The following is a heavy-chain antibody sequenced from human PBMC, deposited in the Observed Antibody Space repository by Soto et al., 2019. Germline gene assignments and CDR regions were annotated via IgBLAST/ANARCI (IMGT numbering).Heavy chain of an antibody. CDR3: VKGSSAYYYGSGSYSGLDY. D-gene: IGHD3-10*01. CDR1: GFTFSNYA. CDR2: ISGSGGST. Sequence: GGSLRLSCAASGFTFSNYAMSWVRQAPGKGLEWVSAISGSGGSTYYADSVKGRFTISRDNSQNTLYLQMNSLRADDTAVYYCVKGSSAYYYGSGSYSGLDYWGQGTPVTVSS. V-gene: IGHV3-23*01. J-gene: IGHJ4*02.